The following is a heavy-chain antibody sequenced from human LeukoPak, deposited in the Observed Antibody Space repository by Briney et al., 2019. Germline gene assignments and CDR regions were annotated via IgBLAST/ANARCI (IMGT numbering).Heavy chain of an antibody. CDR1: GFTFSSYA. CDR2: ISGSGGST. J-gene: IGHJ4*02. V-gene: IGHV3-23*01. D-gene: IGHD6-19*01. CDR3: AKDMVGAVAGSYDY. Sequence: PGGSLRLSCAASGFTFSSYAMSWVRQAPGKGLEWVSAISGSGGSTYYADSVKGRFTISRDNSMNTLYLQMNSLRAEDTAVYYCAKDMVGAVAGSYDYWGQGTLVTVSS.